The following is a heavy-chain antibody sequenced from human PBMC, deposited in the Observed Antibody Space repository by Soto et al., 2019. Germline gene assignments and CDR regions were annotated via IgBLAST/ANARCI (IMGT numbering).Heavy chain of an antibody. J-gene: IGHJ4*02. V-gene: IGHV3-74*01. D-gene: IGHD3-22*01. CDR1: GFTFSSYW. CDR2: INSDGSST. Sequence: EVQLVESGGGLVQPGGSLRLSCAASGFTFSSYWMHWVRQAPGKGLVWVSRINSDGSSTSYADSVKGRFTISRDNAKNTLYLQMNSLRDEDTAVYYCARAASRDYYDSSVGYWGQGTLVTVSS. CDR3: ARAASRDYYDSSVGY.